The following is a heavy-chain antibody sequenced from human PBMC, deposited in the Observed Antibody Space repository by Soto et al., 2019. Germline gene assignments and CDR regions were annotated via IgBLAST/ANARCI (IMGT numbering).Heavy chain of an antibody. V-gene: IGHV4-30-2*01. CDR3: ASRLTVVGGMDV. D-gene: IGHD2-15*01. CDR1: GGSISSGGYS. CDR2: IYHSGST. J-gene: IGHJ6*02. Sequence: LSLTCAVSGGSISSGGYSWSWIRQPPGKGLEWIGYIYHSGSTYYNPSLKSRVTISVDRSKNQFSLKLSSVTAADTAVYYCASRLTVVGGMDVWGQGTTVTVSS.